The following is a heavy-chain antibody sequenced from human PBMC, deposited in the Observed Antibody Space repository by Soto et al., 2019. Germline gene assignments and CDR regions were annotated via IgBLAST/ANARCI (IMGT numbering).Heavy chain of an antibody. Sequence: PSETLSLTCTVCGSSINSSGYSGGWIRQPPGKGLEWIGSMFYGVSTYYNPSLKSRVTVSVDTSKNQFSLNLRSVTAADTAVYYCARLPSRHLVDYWGQGTLLTVSS. CDR2: MFYGVST. V-gene: IGHV4-39*01. CDR3: ARLPSRHLVDY. CDR1: GSSINSSGYS. D-gene: IGHD3-3*02. J-gene: IGHJ4*02.